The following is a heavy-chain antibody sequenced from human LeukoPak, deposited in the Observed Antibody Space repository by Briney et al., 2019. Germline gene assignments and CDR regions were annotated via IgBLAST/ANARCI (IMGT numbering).Heavy chain of an antibody. CDR1: RYTFTSYD. V-gene: IGHV1-8*01. Sequence: GASVKVSCKASRYTFTSYDINWVREAAGQGLEWMGWMNPNTGRTGFAQKFQSRLTMTRDTSISTAYMELSSLRSEDTAVYYCARLSQTPDYYSNGGYYYLGYWGQGTPVTVSS. CDR2: MNPNTGRT. CDR3: ARLSQTPDYYSNGGYYYLGY. D-gene: IGHD3-22*01. J-gene: IGHJ4*02.